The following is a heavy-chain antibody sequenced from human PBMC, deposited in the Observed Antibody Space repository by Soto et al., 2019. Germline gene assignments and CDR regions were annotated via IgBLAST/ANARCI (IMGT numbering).Heavy chain of an antibody. Sequence: SETLSLTCTVSGGSIYTNDYYWGWIRQPPGRGLEWIGNIDYNGVTYYNRSRKSRVTISRDTSKNQFSLRLTSVTAADTAVYYCARDTSHGVTIGGLDSWGQGTLVTVSS. V-gene: IGHV4-39*02. CDR1: GGSIYTNDYY. J-gene: IGHJ4*02. CDR3: ARDTSHGVTIGGLDS. CDR2: IDYNGVT. D-gene: IGHD3-16*01.